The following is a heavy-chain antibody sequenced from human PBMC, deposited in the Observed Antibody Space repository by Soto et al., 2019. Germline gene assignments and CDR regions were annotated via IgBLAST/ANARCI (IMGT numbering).Heavy chain of an antibody. CDR1: GGSISGYY. V-gene: IGHV4-59*01. J-gene: IGHJ4*02. CDR2: VYYSGNT. CDR3: ARGKGLDY. Sequence: QVQLQESGPGLVKPSETLSLTCTVSGGSISGYYWSWIRQPPGKGLEWIGYVYYSGNTNYNPSLQSRVSMSVDTSKIQFSLQLSSVTAADTAVYYCARGKGLDYWGQGTLVTVSS.